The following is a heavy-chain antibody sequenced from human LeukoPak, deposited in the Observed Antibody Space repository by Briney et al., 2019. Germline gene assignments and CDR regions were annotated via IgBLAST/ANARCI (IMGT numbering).Heavy chain of an antibody. D-gene: IGHD3-22*01. Sequence: PGGSLRLSCAASGFTFSSYSMNWVRQAPGKGLEWVSYISSSSSTIYYADSVKGRFTISRDNAKNSLSLQMNSLRDEDTAVYYCARRSYYYDSSGYYSPFDYWGQGTLVTVSS. J-gene: IGHJ4*02. V-gene: IGHV3-48*02. CDR3: ARRSYYYDSSGYYSPFDY. CDR1: GFTFSSYS. CDR2: ISSSSSTI.